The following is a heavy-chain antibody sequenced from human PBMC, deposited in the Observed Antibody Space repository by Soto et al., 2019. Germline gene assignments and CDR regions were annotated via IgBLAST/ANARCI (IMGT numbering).Heavy chain of an antibody. CDR2: IDRRGQT. D-gene: IGHD5-12*01. Sequence: ETLSLTCTVSGGSISSSAYYWGWIRQPPGKGLEWVGSIDRRGQTFYSPSLKSRATISVDTSEKQFSLKLTSVTAADTAVYYCARKSDALASKPPDYWGQGTLVTVSS. CDR3: ARKSDALASKPPDY. CDR1: GGSISSSAYY. J-gene: IGHJ4*02. V-gene: IGHV4-39*01.